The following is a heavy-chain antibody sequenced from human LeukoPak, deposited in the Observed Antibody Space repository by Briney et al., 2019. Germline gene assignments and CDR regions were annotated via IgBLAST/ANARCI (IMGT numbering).Heavy chain of an antibody. D-gene: IGHD6-13*01. V-gene: IGHV4-59*01. Sequence: SETLSLNCTVSGGSISSYYWSWIRQPPGKGLEWIGYIYYSGSTNYNPSLKSRVTISVDTSKNQFSLKLSSVTAADTAVYYCARGGPGSSWYSYYYYGMDVWGQGTTVTVSS. CDR1: GGSISSYY. CDR2: IYYSGST. CDR3: ARGGPGSSWYSYYYYGMDV. J-gene: IGHJ6*02.